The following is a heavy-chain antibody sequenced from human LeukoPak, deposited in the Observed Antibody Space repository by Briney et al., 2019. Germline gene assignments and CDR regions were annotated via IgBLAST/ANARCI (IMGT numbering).Heavy chain of an antibody. Sequence: PGGSLRLSCAASGFTFSSYEMNWVRQAPGKGLEWVSYISSSGSTIYYADSVKGRFTISRDNAKNSLYLQMNSLRAEDTALYYCARPGLYYYYYYMDVWGKGTTVTVSS. D-gene: IGHD3-16*01. V-gene: IGHV3-48*03. CDR2: ISSSGSTI. CDR1: GFTFSSYE. CDR3: ARPGLYYYYYYMDV. J-gene: IGHJ6*03.